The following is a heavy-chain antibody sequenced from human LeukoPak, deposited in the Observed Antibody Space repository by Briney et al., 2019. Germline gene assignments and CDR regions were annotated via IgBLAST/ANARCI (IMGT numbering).Heavy chain of an antibody. J-gene: IGHJ4*02. CDR2: IYYSGST. CDR1: GSSMSSDYY. CDR3: ATGKAFDY. Sequence: SETLSLTCTVSGSSMSSDYYWGWIRQPPGKGLEWIGSIYYSGSTYYNPSLKSRVTISVDTSKNQFSLKLSSVTAADTAVYYCATGKAFDYWGQGTLVTVSS. V-gene: IGHV4-38-2*02. D-gene: IGHD4-23*01.